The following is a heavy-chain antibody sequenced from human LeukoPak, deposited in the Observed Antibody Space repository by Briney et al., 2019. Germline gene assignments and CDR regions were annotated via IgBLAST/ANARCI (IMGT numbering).Heavy chain of an antibody. V-gene: IGHV1-69*01. CDR3: ARDIKLGEPDAFDI. CDR1: GGTFSSYA. J-gene: IGHJ3*02. Sequence: ASVKVSCKASGGTFSSYAISWVRQAPGQGLEWMGGIIPTFGTANYAQKFQGRVTITADESTSTAYMELSSLRSEDTAVYYCARDIKLGEPDAFDIWGQGAMVTVSS. D-gene: IGHD3-16*01. CDR2: IIPTFGTA.